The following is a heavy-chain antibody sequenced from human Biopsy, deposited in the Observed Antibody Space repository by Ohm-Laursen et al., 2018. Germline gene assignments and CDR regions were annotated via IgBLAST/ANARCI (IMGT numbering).Heavy chain of an antibody. Sequence: SLRLSCAASGFTFSDYQMSWIRQTPGKGLEWVSGISGSSNNIIYADSVRGRFTISRDNAKSSLYLEMNSLRSEDTAFYYCTKRRTAVRPFDSWGHGTLVTVSS. CDR3: TKRRTAVRPFDS. D-gene: IGHD6-25*01. V-gene: IGHV3-9*01. J-gene: IGHJ4*01. CDR2: ISGSSNNI. CDR1: GFTFSDYQ.